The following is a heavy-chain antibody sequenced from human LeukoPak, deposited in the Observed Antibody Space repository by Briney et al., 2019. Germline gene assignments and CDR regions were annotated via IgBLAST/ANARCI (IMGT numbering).Heavy chain of an antibody. V-gene: IGHV3-74*03. D-gene: IGHD4-11*01. CDR1: GFTFNTYW. CDR3: AREKGSSNYDS. CDR2: INGDGSST. J-gene: IGHJ5*01. Sequence: PGGSLRLSCAASGFTFNTYWMHWVRQVRGKGLVWVSRINGDGSSTAYADSVKGRFTISRDNAKNTVYLQMNSLRVEDTAVYFCAREKGSSNYDSWGQGTLVTVSS.